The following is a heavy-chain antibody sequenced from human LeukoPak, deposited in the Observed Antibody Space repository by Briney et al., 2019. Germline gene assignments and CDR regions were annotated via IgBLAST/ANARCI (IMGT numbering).Heavy chain of an antibody. V-gene: IGHV4-59*01. CDR3: ARGGLFSTYNWFYP. CDR2: IYYIGST. J-gene: IGHJ5*02. D-gene: IGHD3-9*01. Sequence: PSETLSLTCTVSGGSISNYYWNWIRQPPGRGLEWIGYIYYIGSTNYNPSLKSRVTISVDTSKNQFSLKLNSVTAADTAVYYCARGGLFSTYNWFYPSGQGTLVTVSS. CDR1: GGSISNYY.